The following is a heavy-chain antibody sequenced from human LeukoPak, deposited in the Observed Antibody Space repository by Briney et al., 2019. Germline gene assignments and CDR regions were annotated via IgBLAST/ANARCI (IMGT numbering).Heavy chain of an antibody. CDR2: IYRSGST. CDR3: ARSCKVRGVTWSRYNYYYMDV. CDR1: GGSLSSGSYY. Sequence: SETLSLTCTVSGGSLSSGSYYWSWIRQPAGKRLEWIGHIYRSGSTNYNPSLKSRVTISVDTSKNQFSLKLSSLTAADTAVYYCARSCKVRGVTWSRYNYYYMDVWGKGTTVTISS. D-gene: IGHD3-10*01. J-gene: IGHJ6*03. V-gene: IGHV4-61*10.